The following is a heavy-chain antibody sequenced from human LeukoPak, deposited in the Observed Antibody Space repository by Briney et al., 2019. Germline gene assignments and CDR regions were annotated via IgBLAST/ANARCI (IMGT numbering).Heavy chain of an antibody. CDR2: INHSGST. Sequence: SETLSLTCAVYGGSFSGYYWSWIRQPPGKGLEWIGEINHSGSTNYNPSLKSRVTISVDTSKNQFSLKLSSVTAADTAVYYCARERRRGLRFLEWLPDYFDYWGQGTLVTVSS. D-gene: IGHD3-3*01. CDR3: ARERRRGLRFLEWLPDYFDY. V-gene: IGHV4-34*01. CDR1: GGSFSGYY. J-gene: IGHJ4*02.